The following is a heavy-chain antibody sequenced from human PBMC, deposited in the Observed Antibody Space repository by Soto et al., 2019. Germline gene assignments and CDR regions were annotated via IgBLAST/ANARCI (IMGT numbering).Heavy chain of an antibody. CDR3: AAVSPEIWMGATLDAVDI. Sequence: ASVKVSFKASGFTFSSSAVQWLRQARGQRLEWIGWIVVGSGNTNYAQKFQERVTITRDMSTGTAYMELSSLGSEDTAVYYCAAVSPEIWMGATLDAVDIWGQGTMVTVSS. V-gene: IGHV1-58*01. CDR2: IVVGSGNT. CDR1: GFTFSSSA. J-gene: IGHJ3*02. D-gene: IGHD1-26*01.